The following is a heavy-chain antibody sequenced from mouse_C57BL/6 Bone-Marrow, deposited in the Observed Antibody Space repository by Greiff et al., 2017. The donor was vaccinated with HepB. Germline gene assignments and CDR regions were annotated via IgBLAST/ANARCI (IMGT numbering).Heavy chain of an antibody. CDR1: GYSITSDY. CDR2: ISYSGST. V-gene: IGHV3-8*01. D-gene: IGHD1-1*01. Sequence: EVMLVESGPGLAKPSQTLSLTCSVTGYSITSDYWNWIRKFPGNKLEYMGYISYSGSTYYNPSLKSRISITRDTSKNQYYLQLNSVTTEDTATYYCARNYYGSSPHWYFDVWGTGTTVTVSS. CDR3: ARNYYGSSPHWYFDV. J-gene: IGHJ1*03.